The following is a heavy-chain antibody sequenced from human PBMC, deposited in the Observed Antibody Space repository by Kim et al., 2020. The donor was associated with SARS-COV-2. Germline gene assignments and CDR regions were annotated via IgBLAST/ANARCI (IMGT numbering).Heavy chain of an antibody. CDR3: ARDLGRDYGDYFDY. Sequence: ETLSLTCTVFGGSISSSSYYWGWIRQPPGKGLEWIGSMYYSGTTYYNPSLKSRVTISLDTSKNQFSLKLSSVTAADTAVYYCARDLGRDYGDYFDYWGQ. J-gene: IGHJ4*02. V-gene: IGHV4-39*07. CDR1: GGSISSSSYY. CDR2: MYYSGTT. D-gene: IGHD4-17*01.